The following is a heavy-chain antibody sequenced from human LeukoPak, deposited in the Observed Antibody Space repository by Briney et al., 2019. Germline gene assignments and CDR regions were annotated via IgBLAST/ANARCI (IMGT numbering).Heavy chain of an antibody. V-gene: IGHV4-31*03. CDR3: ARGYCSSTSCYVDY. D-gene: IGHD2-2*01. CDR2: IYYSGST. Sequence: PSETLSLTCTVSGGSISSGGYYWSWIRQHPGKGLEWVGYIYYSGSTYYNPSLKSRVTISVHTSKNQFSLKLSSVTAADTAVYYCARGYCSSTSCYVDYWGQGTLVTVSS. J-gene: IGHJ4*02. CDR1: GGSISSGGYY.